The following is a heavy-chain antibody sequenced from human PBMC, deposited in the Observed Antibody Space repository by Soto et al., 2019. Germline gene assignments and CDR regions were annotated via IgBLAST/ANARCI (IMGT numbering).Heavy chain of an antibody. J-gene: IGHJ4*02. Sequence: QVQLQESGPGLVKPSETLSLTCSVSGDSVSRADSYWSWIRQPPGKGLEWIGYIFSSVSTEYNPSLRGPVIIAVDTSKNHVSLMLRTVTAADTAVYFCAIGMDNNKVGWWGQGNLVTVSA. D-gene: IGHD1-1*01. CDR2: IFSSVST. CDR3: AIGMDNNKVGW. V-gene: IGHV4-61*03. CDR1: GDSVSRADSY.